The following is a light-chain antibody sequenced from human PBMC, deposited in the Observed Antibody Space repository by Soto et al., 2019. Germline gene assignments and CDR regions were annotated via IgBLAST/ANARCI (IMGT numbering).Light chain of an antibody. V-gene: IGKV1-5*01. CDR3: PQYNQYFS. J-gene: IGKJ2*03. CDR1: PSINRW. Sequence: DIQLTQSPSTLSASVGDRVTLTCRASPSINRWLAWYQQKVGKAPELLIHDASRFESGGPSRFRGSASGTEFTLTINSLQPDDFETYFCPQYNQYFSFGQGTKVEIK. CDR2: DAS.